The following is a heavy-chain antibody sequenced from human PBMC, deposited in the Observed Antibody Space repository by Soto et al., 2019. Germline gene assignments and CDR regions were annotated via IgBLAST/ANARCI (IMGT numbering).Heavy chain of an antibody. D-gene: IGHD6-19*01. V-gene: IGHV4-59*01. CDR3: AREVAVAGYNDY. J-gene: IGHJ4*02. CDR1: GGSISSYY. CDR2: IYYSGST. Sequence: LSLTCTVSGGSISSYYWSWIRQPPGKGLEWIGYIYYSGSTNYNPSLKSRVTISVDTSKNQFSLKLSSVTAADTAVYYCAREVAVAGYNDYWGQGTLVTVSS.